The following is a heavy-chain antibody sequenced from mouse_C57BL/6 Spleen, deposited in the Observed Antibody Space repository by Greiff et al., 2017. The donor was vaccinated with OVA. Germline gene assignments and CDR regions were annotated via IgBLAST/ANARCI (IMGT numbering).Heavy chain of an antibody. CDR2: INPNNGGT. J-gene: IGHJ4*01. CDR3: ARGGYYYGSSRHYYAMDD. Sequence: VQLQQSGPELVKPGASVKISCKASGYTFTDYYMNWVKQSHGKSLEWIGDINPNNGGTSYNQKFKGKATLTVDKSSSTAYMELRSLTSEDSAVYYCARGGYYYGSSRHYYAMDDWGQGTSVTVSS. D-gene: IGHD1-1*01. CDR1: GYTFTDYY. V-gene: IGHV1-26*01.